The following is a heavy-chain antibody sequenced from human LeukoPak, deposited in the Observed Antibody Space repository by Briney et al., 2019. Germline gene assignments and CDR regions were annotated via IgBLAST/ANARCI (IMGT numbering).Heavy chain of an antibody. J-gene: IGHJ4*02. D-gene: IGHD2-15*01. V-gene: IGHV3-21*01. Sequence: GGSLRLSCAASGFTFSSYSMNWVRQAPGKGLEWVSSISSSSSYIYYADSVKGRFTISRDNAKNSLYLQMNSLRAEDTAVYYCARDYLGGVAALDYWGQGTLVTVSS. CDR2: ISSSSSYI. CDR1: GFTFSSYS. CDR3: ARDYLGGVAALDY.